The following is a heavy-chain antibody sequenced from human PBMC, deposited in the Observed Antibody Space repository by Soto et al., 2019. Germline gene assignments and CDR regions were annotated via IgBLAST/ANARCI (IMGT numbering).Heavy chain of an antibody. J-gene: IGHJ4*02. Sequence: ASVKVSCKVSGYTLTELSMHWVRQAPGKGLEWMGGFDPVDGETIYAQKFQGRVTMTEATSTDTAYMELSSLRSEDTAVYYCATVAPRPERYCTSRSCYYFEYWGQGTLVTVSS. CDR1: GYTLTELS. V-gene: IGHV1-24*01. CDR3: ATVAPRPERYCTSRSCYYFEY. CDR2: FDPVDGET. D-gene: IGHD2-2*01.